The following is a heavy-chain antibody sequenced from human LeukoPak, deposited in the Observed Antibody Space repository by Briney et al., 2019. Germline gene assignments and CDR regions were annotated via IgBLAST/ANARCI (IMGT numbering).Heavy chain of an antibody. J-gene: IGHJ5*02. D-gene: IGHD2-15*01. Sequence: PSETLSLTCTVSRASISSGNYYWSWIRQPAGKGLEWIGRFHTRRSTNYNPSLKSRVIISVDTSKNQFSLKLNSVTAADTAVYYCARVDGSCSGGSCPSGNWFDPWGQGTLVTVSS. CDR1: RASISSGNYY. CDR3: ARVDGSCSGGSCPSGNWFDP. CDR2: FHTRRST. V-gene: IGHV4-61*02.